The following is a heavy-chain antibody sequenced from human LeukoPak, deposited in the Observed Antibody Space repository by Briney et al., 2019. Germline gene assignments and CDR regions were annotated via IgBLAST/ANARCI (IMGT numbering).Heavy chain of an antibody. Sequence: SETLSLTCTVSGGSISSYYWSWIRQPAGKGLEWIGYIYYSGSTNYNPSLKSRVTISVDTSMNQFSLKLSSVTAADTAVYYCARHSPVYYDFDYWGQGTLVTVSS. CDR1: GGSISSYY. CDR3: ARHSPVYYDFDY. V-gene: IGHV4-59*08. J-gene: IGHJ4*02. CDR2: IYYSGST. D-gene: IGHD3-10*01.